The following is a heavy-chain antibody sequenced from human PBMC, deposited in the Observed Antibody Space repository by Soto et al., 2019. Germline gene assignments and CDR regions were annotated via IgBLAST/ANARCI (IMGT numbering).Heavy chain of an antibody. J-gene: IGHJ3*01. Sequence: EVQLVESGGGLVQPGRSLRLSCAASGFTFDDYAMHWVRQAPGKGLEWVAYVSASGGTIFYADSVKGRFIISRDNAESSLSLQMNSLRADDTAVYYCTKEKSEVDSGYDAFDVWGQGTMVTVS. CDR3: TKEKSEVDSGYDAFDV. D-gene: IGHD5-12*01. CDR2: VSASGGTI. V-gene: IGHV3-9*01. CDR1: GFTFDDYA.